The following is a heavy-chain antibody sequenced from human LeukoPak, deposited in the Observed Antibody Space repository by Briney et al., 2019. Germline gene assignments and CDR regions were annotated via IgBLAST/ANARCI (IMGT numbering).Heavy chain of an antibody. CDR3: ARIGPDADPDGSGSFFTNPYFDY. J-gene: IGHJ4*02. Sequence: GASVKVSCKASGGTFSSYAISWVRQAPGQGLEWMGGIIPIFGTANYAQKFQGRVTITAGESTSTAYMELSSLRSEDTAVYYCARIGPDADPDGSGSFFTNPYFDYWGQGTLVTVSS. CDR1: GGTFSSYA. D-gene: IGHD3-10*01. V-gene: IGHV1-69*13. CDR2: IIPIFGTA.